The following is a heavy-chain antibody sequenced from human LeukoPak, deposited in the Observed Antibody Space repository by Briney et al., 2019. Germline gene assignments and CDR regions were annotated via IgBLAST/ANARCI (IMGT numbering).Heavy chain of an antibody. Sequence: PGGSVRLSCAACVFTFSSYSRNWVRQAPGKGLEWVSSISSSSSYIYYADSVKGRFTISRDNAKNSLYLQMNSLRAEDTAVYYCARGNYDSSGYYLWTNLFLDYWGQGTLVTVSS. CDR1: VFTFSSYS. CDR3: ARGNYDSSGYYLWTNLFLDY. D-gene: IGHD3-22*01. J-gene: IGHJ4*02. V-gene: IGHV3-21*01. CDR2: ISSSSSYI.